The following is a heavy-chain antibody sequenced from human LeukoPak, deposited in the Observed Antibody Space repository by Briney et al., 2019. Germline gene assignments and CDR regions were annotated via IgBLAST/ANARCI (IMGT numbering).Heavy chain of an antibody. D-gene: IGHD3-22*01. J-gene: IGHJ4*02. Sequence: PGGSLRLSCAASGFTFSSYAMSWVRQAPGKGLEWVSAISGSGGSTYYADSVKGRFTISRDNSKNTLYLQMNSLRAEDTAVYYCAKRSITMIVVVIHQLRYYFDYWGQGTLVTVSS. CDR1: GFTFSSYA. CDR3: AKRSITMIVVVIHQLRYYFDY. CDR2: ISGSGGST. V-gene: IGHV3-23*01.